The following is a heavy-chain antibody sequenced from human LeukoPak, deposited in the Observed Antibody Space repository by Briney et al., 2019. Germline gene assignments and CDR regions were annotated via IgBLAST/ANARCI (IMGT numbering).Heavy chain of an antibody. CDR3: AKGAGPPWFDP. V-gene: IGHV4-61*02. Sequence: SETLSPTCTASGDSISSESYFWSWIRQPAGKGLEWIGRIQSTGSTNYNPSLKSRVTISRDTSKNQFSLKVTSVTAADTAVYYCAKGAGPPWFDPWGQGTLVTVSS. D-gene: IGHD6-19*01. CDR2: IQSTGST. J-gene: IGHJ5*02. CDR1: GDSISSESYF.